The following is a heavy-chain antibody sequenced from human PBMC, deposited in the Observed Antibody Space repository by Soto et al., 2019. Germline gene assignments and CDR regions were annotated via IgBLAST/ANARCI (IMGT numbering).Heavy chain of an antibody. J-gene: IGHJ4*02. CDR3: TTSHLYWNNAEY. Sequence: EVQLVEFGGGLVKPGGSLRLSCVASGFTFSNAWVSWVSQAPGKGLEWVGRIKSKTDGGTRDYAAPVKGRFTMSRDDSNNTLYLQMNSLKTEDTAVYYCTTSHLYWNNAEYLGQGTLVTVSS. CDR2: IKSKTDGGTR. V-gene: IGHV3-15*05. D-gene: IGHD1-1*01. CDR1: GFTFSNAW.